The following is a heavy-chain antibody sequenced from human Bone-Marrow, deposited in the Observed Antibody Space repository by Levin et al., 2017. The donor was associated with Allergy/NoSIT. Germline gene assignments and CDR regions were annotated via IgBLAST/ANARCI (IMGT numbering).Heavy chain of an antibody. V-gene: IGHV3-7*02. Sequence: GGSLRLSCASSGFTFSGYWMAWVRQAPGKGLEWVANINRDGGDGYYVDSVKGRFTISRDNARNSLDLQMNSLRVEDTAVYYCARNGAWSFEFWCHGTLVTVST. CDR1: GFTFSGYW. J-gene: IGHJ4*01. D-gene: IGHD2-8*01. CDR2: INRDGGDG. CDR3: ARNGAWSFEF.